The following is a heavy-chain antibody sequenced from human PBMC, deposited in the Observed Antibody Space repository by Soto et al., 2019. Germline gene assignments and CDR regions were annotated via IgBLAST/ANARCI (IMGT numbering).Heavy chain of an antibody. V-gene: IGHV3-30*18. D-gene: IGHD3-10*01. CDR2: ISYDGSNK. J-gene: IGHJ5*02. CDR3: AKDPESELITMVFS. Sequence: GGSLRLSCAASVFTFSSYGMHWVRQAPGKGLEWVAVISYDGSNKYYADSVKGRFTISRDNSKNTLYLQMNSLRAEDTAVYYCAKDPESELITMVFSWGQGTLVTVSS. CDR1: VFTFSSYG.